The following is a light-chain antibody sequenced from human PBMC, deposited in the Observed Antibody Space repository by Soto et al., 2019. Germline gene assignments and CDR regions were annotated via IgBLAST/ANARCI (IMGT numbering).Light chain of an antibody. Sequence: DIVMTQSPGSLAVSLGERATINCTSSQSVLHSSNNKNYLAWNQQKPGQPPKLLIYWASTRESGVPDRFSGSGSGKNFTLPISGRQAKDVAFYNYKKYFTTPGPFGQGTRGEIK. J-gene: IGKJ1*01. CDR3: KKYFTTPGP. CDR2: WAS. V-gene: IGKV4-1*01. CDR1: QSVLHSSNNKNY.